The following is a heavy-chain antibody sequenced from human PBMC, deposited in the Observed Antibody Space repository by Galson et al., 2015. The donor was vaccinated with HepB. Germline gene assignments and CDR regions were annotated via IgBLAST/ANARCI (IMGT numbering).Heavy chain of an antibody. CDR1: GFTFSSYA. D-gene: IGHD6-6*01. CDR2: ISGSGGST. V-gene: IGHV3-23*01. J-gene: IGHJ4*02. Sequence: SLRLSCAASGFTFSSYAMSWVRQAPGKGLEWVSAISGSGGSTYFADSVKGRFTISRDNSKNTLYLQMNSLRAEDTAVYYCAKDLERYSSSSYFDYWGQGTLVTVSS. CDR3: AKDLERYSSSSYFDY.